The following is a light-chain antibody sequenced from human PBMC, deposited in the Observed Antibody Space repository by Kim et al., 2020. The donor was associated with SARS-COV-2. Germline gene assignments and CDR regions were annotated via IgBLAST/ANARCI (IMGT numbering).Light chain of an antibody. Sequence: QSVLTQPPSVSAAPGQKVTISCSGSSSNIGNNDVSWFQQLPGRAPKLLIYDNNKRPSGIPDRFSGSRSGTSATLGITGLQTGDEADYYCAAWDNSLSAAVFGGGTQLTVL. CDR1: SSNIGNND. CDR3: AAWDNSLSAAV. CDR2: DNN. J-gene: IGLJ2*01. V-gene: IGLV1-51*01.